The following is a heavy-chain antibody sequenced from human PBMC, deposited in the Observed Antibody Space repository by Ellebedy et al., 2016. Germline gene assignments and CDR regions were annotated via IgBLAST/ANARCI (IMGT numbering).Heavy chain of an antibody. CDR2: IYSGGNT. V-gene: IGHV3-53*01. CDR1: GFTVSSNS. J-gene: IGHJ3*02. Sequence: GGSLRLXCAASGFTVSSNSMSWVRQAPGKGLEYISHIYSGGNTDYADSVKGRFTISRDNYRNILYLQMNSLRAEDTAVYYCATRHYGGFDIWGRGTMVTVSS. CDR3: ATRHYGGFDI. D-gene: IGHD4-23*01.